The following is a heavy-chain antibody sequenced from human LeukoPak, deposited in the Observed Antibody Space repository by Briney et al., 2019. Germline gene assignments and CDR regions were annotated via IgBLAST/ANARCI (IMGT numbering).Heavy chain of an antibody. V-gene: IGHV4-34*01. CDR3: ARVGPLYYYGSGSYYKKNWFDP. CDR1: GGSFSGYY. D-gene: IGHD3-10*01. Sequence: SETLSLSCAVYGGSFSGYYWSWIRQPPGKGLEWIGEINHSGSTNYNPSLKSRVTISVDTSKNQFSLKLSSVTAADTAVYYCARVGPLYYYGSGSYYKKNWFDPWGQGTLVTVSS. CDR2: INHSGST. J-gene: IGHJ5*02.